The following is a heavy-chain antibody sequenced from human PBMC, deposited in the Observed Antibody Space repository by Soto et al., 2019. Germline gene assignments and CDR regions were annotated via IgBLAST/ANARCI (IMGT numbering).Heavy chain of an antibody. CDR3: ARRWGDYFDY. J-gene: IGHJ4*02. Sequence: SETLSLTCTVSGGSISSYYWSWIRQPPGKGLEWIGYIYYSGSTNYNPSLKSRVTISVDTSKNQFSLKLSSVAAADTAVYYCARRWGDYFDYWGQGTLVTVSS. CDR2: IYYSGST. V-gene: IGHV4-59*08. D-gene: IGHD3-16*01. CDR1: GGSISSYY.